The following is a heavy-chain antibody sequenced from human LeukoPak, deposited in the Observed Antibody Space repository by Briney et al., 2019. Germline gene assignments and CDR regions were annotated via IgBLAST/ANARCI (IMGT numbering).Heavy chain of an antibody. CDR1: GLSLSTSGVG. Sequence: SGPTLVKPTQPLALTCAFSGLSLSTSGVGVGWIRQPPGNALECLALIYWDDDKRYSPSLKSRLSITKDKSKNHVVCTMTNMDPVETATYYWVHRGHDSRGIYGIYAFDIGGQGTMVTVSA. D-gene: IGHD3-22*01. V-gene: IGHV2-5*02. J-gene: IGHJ3*02. CDR2: IYWDDDK. CDR3: VHRGHDSRGIYGIYAFDI.